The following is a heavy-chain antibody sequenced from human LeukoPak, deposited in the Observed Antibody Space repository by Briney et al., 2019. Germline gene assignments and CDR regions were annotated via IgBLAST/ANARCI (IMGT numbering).Heavy chain of an antibody. V-gene: IGHV4-34*01. Sequence: EASETLSLTCAVYGGSFSGYYWSWIRQPPGKGLEWIGEINHSGSTNYNPSLKSRVTISVDTSKNQFSLKLSSVTAADTAVYYCARGYRYYHYWGQGTLVTVSS. CDR3: ARGYRYYHY. D-gene: IGHD3-16*02. CDR2: INHSGST. J-gene: IGHJ4*02. CDR1: GGSFSGYY.